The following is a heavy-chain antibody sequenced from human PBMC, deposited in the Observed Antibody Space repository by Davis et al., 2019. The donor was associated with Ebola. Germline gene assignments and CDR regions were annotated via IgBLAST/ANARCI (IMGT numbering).Heavy chain of an antibody. Sequence: SVKVSCKASGYTFTSYGISWVRQAPGQGLEWMGGIIPIFGTANYAQKFQGRVTITADESTSTAYMELSSLRSEDTAVYYCAREDYDILTGGVDYWGQGTLVTVSS. CDR2: IIPIFGTA. CDR3: AREDYDILTGGVDY. CDR1: GYTFTSYG. V-gene: IGHV1-69*13. J-gene: IGHJ4*02. D-gene: IGHD3-9*01.